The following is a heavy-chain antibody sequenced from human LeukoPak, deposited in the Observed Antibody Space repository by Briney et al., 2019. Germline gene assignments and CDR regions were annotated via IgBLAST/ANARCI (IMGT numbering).Heavy chain of an antibody. V-gene: IGHV4-39*07. J-gene: IGHJ4*02. CDR3: ATLESSSSY. Sequence: SETLSLTCTVSGGSISSSSYYWGWIRQPPGKGLEWIGSIYYSGSTYYNPSLKSRVTISVDTSKNQFSLKLSSVTAAGTAVYYCATLESSSSYWGQGTLVTVSS. CDR1: GGSISSSSYY. CDR2: IYYSGST. D-gene: IGHD6-13*01.